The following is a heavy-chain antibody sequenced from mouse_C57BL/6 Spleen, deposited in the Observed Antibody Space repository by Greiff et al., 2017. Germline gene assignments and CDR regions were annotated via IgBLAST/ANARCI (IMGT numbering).Heavy chain of an antibody. CDR3: ARHRVYDGYYFDY. CDR2: ISGGGGNT. CDR1: GFTFSSYT. Sequence: EVKLMESGGGLVKPGGSLKLSCAASGFTFSSYTMSWVRQTPEKRLEWVATISGGGGNTYYPDSVKGRFTISRDIAKNTLYLQMSSLRSEDTALYYCARHRVYDGYYFDYWGQGTTLTVSS. D-gene: IGHD2-3*01. J-gene: IGHJ2*01. V-gene: IGHV5-9*01.